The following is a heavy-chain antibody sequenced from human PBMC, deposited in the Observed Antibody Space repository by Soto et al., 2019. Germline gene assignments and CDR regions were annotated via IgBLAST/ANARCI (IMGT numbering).Heavy chain of an antibody. D-gene: IGHD3-10*01. CDR3: AKERAMVRGVIGWYFDL. CDR2: ISGSGGST. Sequence: GGPLRLSCAASGFTFSSYAMSLVRQAPGKGLEWVSAISGSGGSTYYADSVKGRFTISRDNSKNTLYLQMNSLRAEDTAVYYCAKERAMVRGVIGWYFDLWGRGTLVTVSS. V-gene: IGHV3-23*01. CDR1: GFTFSSYA. J-gene: IGHJ2*01.